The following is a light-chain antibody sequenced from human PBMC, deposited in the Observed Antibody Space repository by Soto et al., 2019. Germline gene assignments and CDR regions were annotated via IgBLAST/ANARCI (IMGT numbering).Light chain of an antibody. J-gene: IGLJ2*01. Sequence: QAVVTQEPSLPVSPGGTVTLTCASSTGAVTSGYYPNWFQQQPGQAPRALIYSTSNKQSWTPARFSGSLLGGKAALTLSGVQPEDEAEYYCLLYYGGAQLVFGGGTKVTVL. CDR1: TGAVTSGYY. CDR2: STS. V-gene: IGLV7-43*01. CDR3: LLYYGGAQLV.